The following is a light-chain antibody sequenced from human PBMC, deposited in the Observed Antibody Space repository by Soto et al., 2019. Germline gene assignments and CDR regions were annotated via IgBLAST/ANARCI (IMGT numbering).Light chain of an antibody. J-gene: IGLJ1*01. CDR1: SSDVGAYNY. CDR2: DVT. CDR3: TSYKRTSTYV. Sequence: QSVLTQPASVSGPPGQSITISCTGTSSDVGAYNYVSWYQHHPGKAPRLVIYDVTNRPSVISDRFSGSKSGNTASLTISGLLAEDAAYYYCTSYKRTSTYVLGTGSKLTVL. V-gene: IGLV2-14*01.